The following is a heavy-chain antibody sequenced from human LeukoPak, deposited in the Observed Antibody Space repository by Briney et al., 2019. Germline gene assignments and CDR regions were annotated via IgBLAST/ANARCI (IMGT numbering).Heavy chain of an antibody. CDR3: AKDRGSSYEFDY. CDR2: IRYDGSNK. V-gene: IGHV3-30*02. D-gene: IGHD6-13*01. CDR1: GFTFSSYG. J-gene: IGHJ4*02. Sequence: PGGSLRLSCAASGFTFSSYGMHWVRQAPGKGLEWVAFIRYDGSNKYYADSVKGRFTISRDNSKNTLYLQMNSLRAEDTAVYYCAKDRGSSYEFDYWGQGTLVTVSS.